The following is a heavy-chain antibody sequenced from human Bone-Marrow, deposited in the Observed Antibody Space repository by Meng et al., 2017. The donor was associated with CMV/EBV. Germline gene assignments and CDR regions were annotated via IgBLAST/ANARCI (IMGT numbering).Heavy chain of an antibody. J-gene: IGHJ5*02. CDR3: ARLVVVAATPEAWFDP. D-gene: IGHD2-15*01. V-gene: IGHV4-30-2*01. CDR1: GSSSSGGYS. CDR2: IYHSGST. Sequence: GSSSSGGYSWSCIRQPPGKGLEWIGYIYHSGSTYYNPSLKSRVTISVDRSKNQFSLKLSSVTAADTAVYYCARLVVVAATPEAWFDPWGQGTLVTVSS.